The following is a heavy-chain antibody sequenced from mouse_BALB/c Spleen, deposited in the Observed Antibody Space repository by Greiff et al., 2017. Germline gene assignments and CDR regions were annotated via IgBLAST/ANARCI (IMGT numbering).Heavy chain of an antibody. V-gene: IGHV1S132*01. J-gene: IGHJ3*01. CDR2: IFPGTGTT. D-gene: IGHD2-10*02. CDR3: ARGYGNPPWFAY. Sequence: QVQLQQSGAELVKPGASVKLSCKTSGYTFTSYWIQWVKQRPGQGLGWIGEIFPGTGTTYYNEKFKSKATLTVDKSSSTAYMQLSSLTSEDSAVYYCARGYGNPPWFAYWGQGTLVTVSA. CDR1: GYTFTSYW.